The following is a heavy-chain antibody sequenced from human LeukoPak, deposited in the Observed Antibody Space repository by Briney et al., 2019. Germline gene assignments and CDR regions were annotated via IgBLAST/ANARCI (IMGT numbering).Heavy chain of an antibody. Sequence: GESLKISCKGSGYSFTNYWLAWVRQMPGKGLEWMGIIYPSDSDTRYSPSFQGQVTMSADKSISTAYLQWSSLKASDSAMYYCARVTTSLPDYWGQGTQVTVSS. CDR2: IYPSDSDT. J-gene: IGHJ4*02. CDR1: GYSFTNYW. V-gene: IGHV5-51*01. CDR3: ARVTTSLPDY. D-gene: IGHD4-17*01.